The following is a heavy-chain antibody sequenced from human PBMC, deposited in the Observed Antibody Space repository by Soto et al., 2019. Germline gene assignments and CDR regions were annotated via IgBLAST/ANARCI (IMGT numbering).Heavy chain of an antibody. CDR2: ISGSGGST. D-gene: IGHD3-3*01. V-gene: IGHV3-23*01. Sequence: GESLKISCAASGFTFSSYAMSWVRQAPGEGLEWVSAISGSGGSTYYADSVKGRFTISRDNSKNTLYLQMNSLRAEDTAVYYCAKDHNDVWSGYDRPAHDYWGQGTLVTVSS. J-gene: IGHJ4*02. CDR1: GFTFSSYA. CDR3: AKDHNDVWSGYDRPAHDY.